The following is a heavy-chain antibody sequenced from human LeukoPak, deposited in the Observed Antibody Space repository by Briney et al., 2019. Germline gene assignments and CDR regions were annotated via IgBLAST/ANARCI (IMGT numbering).Heavy chain of an antibody. D-gene: IGHD3-22*01. J-gene: IGHJ4*02. CDR3: AKDPDSSAYYGGLPADY. CDR2: ISASGDAT. V-gene: IGHV3-23*01. Sequence: AGGSLRLSCLASGFTFSKYAMSWVGQAPGQGLEWVSLISASGDATHYVDSVKGRFTISRDDSKNTLALRMNSLRADDTAVYYCAKDPDSSAYYGGLPADYWGQGTPVTVSS. CDR1: GFTFSKYA.